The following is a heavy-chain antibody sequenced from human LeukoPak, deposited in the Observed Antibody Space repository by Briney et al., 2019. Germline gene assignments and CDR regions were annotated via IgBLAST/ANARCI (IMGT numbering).Heavy chain of an antibody. CDR1: GFTFSSYW. Sequence: QAGGSLRLSCAASGFTFSSYWMSWVRQAPGKGLEWVSGISWNSGSIGYADSVKGRFTISRDNARNSLYLQMNSLRAEDTALYYCAKVPHSGWYPMMGGYFDYWGQGTLVTVSS. J-gene: IGHJ4*02. D-gene: IGHD6-19*01. CDR3: AKVPHSGWYPMMGGYFDY. V-gene: IGHV3-9*01. CDR2: ISWNSGSI.